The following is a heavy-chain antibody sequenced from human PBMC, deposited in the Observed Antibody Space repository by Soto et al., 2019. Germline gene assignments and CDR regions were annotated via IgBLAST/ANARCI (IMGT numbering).Heavy chain of an antibody. CDR2: ISSSSSYI. CDR1: GVTFSSYS. D-gene: IGHD5-18*01. V-gene: IGHV3-21*01. CDR3: ARGRLWSGYSYGSYYGMDV. Sequence: PGGSLRLSCAASGVTFSSYSMNWVRQAPGKGLEWVSSISSSSSYIYYADSVKGRFTISRDNAKNSLYLQMNSLRAEDTAVYYCARGRLWSGYSYGSYYGMDVWGQGT. J-gene: IGHJ6*02.